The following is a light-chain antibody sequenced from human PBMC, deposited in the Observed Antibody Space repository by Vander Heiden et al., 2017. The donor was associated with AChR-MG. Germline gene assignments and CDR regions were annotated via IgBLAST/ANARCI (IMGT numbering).Light chain of an antibody. V-gene: IGLV2-23*02. CDR2: EVS. J-gene: IGLJ3*02. CDR1: SSDVGSYNL. CDR3: CSDAGSSTWV. Sequence: QSALTQPSSVSGSPGPSITISCTGTSSDVGSYNLVSWYQQHPGKAPNLMIYEVSKRPAGVANRFSGSKSGNTAALTSSGLQAEDEDDYYCCSDAGSSTWVFGGGTKLTVL.